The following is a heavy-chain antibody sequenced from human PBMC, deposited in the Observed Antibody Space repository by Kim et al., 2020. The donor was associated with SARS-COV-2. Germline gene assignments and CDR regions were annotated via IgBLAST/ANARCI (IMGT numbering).Heavy chain of an antibody. Sequence: SETLSLTCAVYGVSFSGYYWSWIRQPPGKGLEWIGEINHSGSTNYNPSLKSRVTISVDTSKSQFSLKLSSVTAADTAVYYCARGLVRPNTYISGWNYWGQGTLVTVSS. CDR1: GVSFSGYY. V-gene: IGHV4-34*01. D-gene: IGHD6-19*01. CDR3: ARGLVRPNTYISGWNY. J-gene: IGHJ4*02. CDR2: INHSGST.